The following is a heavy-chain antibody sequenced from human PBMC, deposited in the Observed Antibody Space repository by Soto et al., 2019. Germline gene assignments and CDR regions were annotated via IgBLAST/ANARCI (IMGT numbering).Heavy chain of an antibody. CDR3: ARGWFGPDV. Sequence: EVQLVESGGGLVQPGGSLRLSCAASGFTFSGRSMHWVRQAPGKGLVWVSGIDNAGTDSTYADSVKGRFTSSRDNAKNTLYRQMNSLRVVDTAVYYCARGWFGPDVWGKGTTVTVSS. J-gene: IGHJ6*04. CDR2: IDNAGTDS. CDR1: GFTFSGRS. D-gene: IGHD3-10*01. V-gene: IGHV3-74*01.